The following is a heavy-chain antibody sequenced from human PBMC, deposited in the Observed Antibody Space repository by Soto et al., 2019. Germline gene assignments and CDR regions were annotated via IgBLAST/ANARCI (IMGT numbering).Heavy chain of an antibody. V-gene: IGHV4-30-4*01. CDR1: GDSISNLDYF. J-gene: IGHJ4*02. CDR3: ARGSRDSSGYYFDY. Sequence: NPSETLSLTCSVSGDSISNLDYFWAWIRQPPGQALEYIGYIYKSATTYYNPSFESRVAISVDTSKSQFSLNVTSVTAADTAVYYCARGSRDSSGYYFDYWGQGTLVTVSS. D-gene: IGHD3-22*01. CDR2: IYKSATT.